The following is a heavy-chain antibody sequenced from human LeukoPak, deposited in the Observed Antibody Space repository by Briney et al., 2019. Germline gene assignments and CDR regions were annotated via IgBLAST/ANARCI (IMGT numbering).Heavy chain of an antibody. J-gene: IGHJ4*02. Sequence: PGGSLRLSCAASGFTFSSYWMHWVRQAPGKGLVWVSRINSDGSSTSYADSVKGRFTISRDNSKNTLYLQMNSLRAEDTAVYYCARGSARFGELLLGYWGQGTLVTVSS. V-gene: IGHV3-74*01. CDR3: ARGSARFGELLLGY. D-gene: IGHD3-10*01. CDR2: INSDGSST. CDR1: GFTFSSYW.